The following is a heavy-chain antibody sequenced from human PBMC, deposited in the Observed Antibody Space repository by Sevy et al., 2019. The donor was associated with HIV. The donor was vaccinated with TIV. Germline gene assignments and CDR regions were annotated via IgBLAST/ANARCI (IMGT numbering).Heavy chain of an antibody. CDR1: GVTFSSYA. J-gene: IGHJ4*02. V-gene: IGHV3-23*01. CDR2: CSGSGGST. CDR3: AKAGYYYGSGSRYYFDY. D-gene: IGHD3-10*01. Sequence: GGSLRLSCAASGVTFSSYAMSWVRQAPGKGLEWVSICSGSGGSTYYADSVKGRFTISRDNSKNTLYLQMNSLKAEDTAVYYCAKAGYYYGSGSRYYFDYWGQGTLVTVSS.